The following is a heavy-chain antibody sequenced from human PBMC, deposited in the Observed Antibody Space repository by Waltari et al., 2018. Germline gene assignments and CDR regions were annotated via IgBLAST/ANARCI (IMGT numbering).Heavy chain of an antibody. D-gene: IGHD5-12*01. Sequence: QVQLVQSGAEVKKPGSSVKVSCKASGGTFSSYTISWVRQAPGQGLEWMGRIIPILGIANYAQKFQGRVTITADKSTSTAYMELSSLRSEDTAVYYCARDIPSGYDLVYYYYYGMDVWGQGTTVTVSS. CDR2: IIPILGIA. V-gene: IGHV1-69*08. CDR3: ARDIPSGYDLVYYYYYGMDV. J-gene: IGHJ6*02. CDR1: GGTFSSYT.